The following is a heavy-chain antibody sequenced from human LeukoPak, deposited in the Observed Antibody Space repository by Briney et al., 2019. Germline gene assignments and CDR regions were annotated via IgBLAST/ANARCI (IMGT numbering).Heavy chain of an antibody. CDR2: INHSGST. CDR1: GGSISSGDYY. J-gene: IGHJ4*02. Sequence: SETLSLTCTVSGGSISSGDYYWSWIRQPPGKGLEWIGEINHSGSTNYNPSLKSRVTISVDTSKNQFSLKLSSVTAADTAVYYCARSHSVTYYYGSGSYQGDYWGQGTLVTVSS. D-gene: IGHD3-10*01. V-gene: IGHV4-39*07. CDR3: ARSHSVTYYYGSGSYQGDY.